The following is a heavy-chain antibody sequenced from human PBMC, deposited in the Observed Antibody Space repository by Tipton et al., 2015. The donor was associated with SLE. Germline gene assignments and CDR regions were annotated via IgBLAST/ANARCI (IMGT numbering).Heavy chain of an antibody. Sequence: TLSLTCTVSGGSVSSGSYYWSWIRQPPGKGLEWIGYIYYSGSTNYNPSLKSRVTISVDTSKNQFSLKLSSVTAADTAVYYCARGPRITGTREDYWGQGTLLTVSS. D-gene: IGHD1-7*01. CDR1: GGSVSSGSYY. CDR3: ARGPRITGTREDY. J-gene: IGHJ4*02. V-gene: IGHV4-61*01. CDR2: IYYSGST.